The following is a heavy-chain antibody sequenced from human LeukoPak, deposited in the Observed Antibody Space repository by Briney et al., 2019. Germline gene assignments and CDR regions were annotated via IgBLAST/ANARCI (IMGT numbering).Heavy chain of an antibody. CDR2: TYYRSKWYN. CDR3: ARGQWELPWVYYYYGMDV. Sequence: SQTLSLTYAISGDSVSSNSAAWNWIRQSPSRGLEWLGRTYYRSKWYNDYAVSVKSRITINPDTSKNQFSLQLNSVTPEDTAVYYCARGQWELPWVYYYYGMDVWGQGTTVTVSS. J-gene: IGHJ6*02. V-gene: IGHV6-1*01. CDR1: GDSVSSNSAA. D-gene: IGHD1-26*01.